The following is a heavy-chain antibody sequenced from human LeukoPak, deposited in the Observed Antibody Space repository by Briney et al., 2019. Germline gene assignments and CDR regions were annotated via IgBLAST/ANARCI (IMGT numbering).Heavy chain of an antibody. D-gene: IGHD6-19*01. Sequence: ASVKVSRKASGYTFTGYYMHWVRQAPGQGLEWMGWINPNSGGTNYAQKFQGRVTMTRDTSISTAYMELSRLRSDDTAVYYCASEQGLVGGLDYWGQGTLVTVSS. J-gene: IGHJ4*02. CDR2: INPNSGGT. CDR1: GYTFTGYY. CDR3: ASEQGLVGGLDY. V-gene: IGHV1-2*02.